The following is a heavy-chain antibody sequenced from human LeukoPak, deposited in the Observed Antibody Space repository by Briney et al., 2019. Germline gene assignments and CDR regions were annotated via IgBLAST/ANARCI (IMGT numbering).Heavy chain of an antibody. V-gene: IGHV1-2*02. CDR2: INPNSGGT. D-gene: IGHD6-25*01. CDR3: ARCAAKYNWFDP. J-gene: IGHJ5*02. Sequence: ASVKVSCKPSGYTLTGYYMHWVRQAPGQGLEWMGWINPNSGGTNYAQKFQGRVTMTRDTSISTAYMELSRLRSDDTAVYYCARCAAKYNWFDPWGQGTLVTVSS. CDR1: GYTLTGYY.